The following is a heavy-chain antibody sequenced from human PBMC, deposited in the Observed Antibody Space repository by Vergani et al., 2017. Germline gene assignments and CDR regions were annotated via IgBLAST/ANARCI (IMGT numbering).Heavy chain of an antibody. CDR2: ISWDGGST. J-gene: IGHJ4*02. CDR3: AKGRTRVGVDTTYFDY. V-gene: IGHV3-43D*04. D-gene: IGHD5-18*01. CDR1: GFTFDDYA. Sequence: EVQLVESGGVVVQPGGSLRLFCAASGFTFDDYAMHWVRQAPGKGLEWVSLISWDGGSTYYADSVKGRFTISRDNSKNSLYLQMNSLRAEDTALYYCAKGRTRVGVDTTYFDYWGQGTLVTVSS.